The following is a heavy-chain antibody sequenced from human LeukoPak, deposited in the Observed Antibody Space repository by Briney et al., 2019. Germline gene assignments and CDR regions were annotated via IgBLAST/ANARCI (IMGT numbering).Heavy chain of an antibody. J-gene: IGHJ4*02. D-gene: IGHD6-19*01. Sequence: PGGSLRLSCAASGFTFSSYSMNWVRQAPGKGLEWVSSISSSSSYIYYADSVKGRFTISRDNAKNSLYLQMNSLRAEDTAVYYCARDRNRAGNPPFDYWGQGTLVTVSS. CDR1: GFTFSSYS. CDR3: ARDRNRAGNPPFDY. CDR2: ISSSSSYI. V-gene: IGHV3-21*01.